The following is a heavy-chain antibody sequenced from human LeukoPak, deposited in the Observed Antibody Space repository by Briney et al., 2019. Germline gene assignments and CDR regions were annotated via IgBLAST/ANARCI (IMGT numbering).Heavy chain of an antibody. J-gene: IGHJ4*02. V-gene: IGHV3-21*01. D-gene: IGHD3-10*01. CDR3: ARDDQSMVSYFFDY. CDR2: ISSSSSYI. CDR1: GFTFSSYS. Sequence: GGSLRLSCAASGFTFSSYSMNWVRQAPGKGLEWVASISSSSSYIYYADSVKGRFTISRDNAKNSLYLQMNSLRAEDTAVYYCARDDQSMVSYFFDYWGQGTLVTVSS.